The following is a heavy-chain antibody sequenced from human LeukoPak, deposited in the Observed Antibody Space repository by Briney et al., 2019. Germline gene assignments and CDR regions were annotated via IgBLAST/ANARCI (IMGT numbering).Heavy chain of an antibody. J-gene: IGHJ3*02. CDR2: IYPGDSDT. Sequence: GESLKISCKGSGYRFANYWIGWVRQMPGKGLEYMGIIYPGDSDTRYSPSFQGQVTISADKSISTAYLQWSGLKASDTAIYYCARSNFRLSMVRGVTDPFDIWGQGTMVTVSS. V-gene: IGHV5-51*01. CDR1: GYRFANYW. CDR3: ARSNFRLSMVRGVTDPFDI. D-gene: IGHD3-10*01.